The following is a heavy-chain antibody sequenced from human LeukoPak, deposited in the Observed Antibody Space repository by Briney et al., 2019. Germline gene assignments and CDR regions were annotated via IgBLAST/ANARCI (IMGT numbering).Heavy chain of an antibody. CDR2: INHSGST. V-gene: IGHV4-34*01. CDR1: GGSFSGYY. D-gene: IGHD4-17*01. CDR3: ARGTTVTTPYYFDY. Sequence: SETLSLTCAVYGGSFSGYYWSWFRQPPGKGLEWIGEINHSGSTNYNPSLKSRVTISVDTSKNQFSLKLSSVTAADTVVYYCARGTTVTTPYYFDYWGQGTLVTVSS. J-gene: IGHJ4*02.